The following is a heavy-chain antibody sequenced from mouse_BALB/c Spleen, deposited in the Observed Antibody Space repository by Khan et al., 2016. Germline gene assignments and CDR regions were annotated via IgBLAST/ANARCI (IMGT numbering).Heavy chain of an antibody. J-gene: IGHJ4*01. V-gene: IGHV14-3*02. D-gene: IGHD2-12*01. CDR3: ARTTRGVYAMDY. CDR2: IDPANGNT. Sequence: VRLQQSGAELVKPGASVKLSCTASGFNIKDTYMHWVKQRPEQGLEWIGRIDPANGNTKYDPKFQGKATITADTSSNTAYLQLSSLTSEDTAVYYCARTTRGVYAMDYWGQGTSVTVSS. CDR1: GFNIKDTY.